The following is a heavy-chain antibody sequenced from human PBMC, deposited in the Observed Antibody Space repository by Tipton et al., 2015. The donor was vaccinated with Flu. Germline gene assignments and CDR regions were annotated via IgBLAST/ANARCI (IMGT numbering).Heavy chain of an antibody. CDR1: SGSIRSTNYF. D-gene: IGHD2-21*02. CDR3: ARLSYCDVDLKNFYFDY. Sequence: TLSLTCTVSSGSIRSTNYFCAWIRQPPGKRLELIGSIYPSGATYYNPSLKSRVTLSVETSKTQFSLMLRSVTAADTAVYYCARLSYCDVDLKNFYFDYWGQGALVTVSS. V-gene: IGHV4-39*01. CDR2: IYPSGAT. J-gene: IGHJ4*02.